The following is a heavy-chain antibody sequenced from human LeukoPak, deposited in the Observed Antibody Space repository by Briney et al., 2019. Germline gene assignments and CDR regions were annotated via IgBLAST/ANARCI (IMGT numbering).Heavy chain of an antibody. Sequence: GESLKISCKGSGYSFTSYWIGWVRQMPGKGLEWMGIIYPGDSDTRYSPSFQGQVTISADTSNSPAYLQLSRLKASDTAMYSCARSINYYMDVWGKGTTVTASS. CDR2: IYPGDSDT. CDR3: ARSINYYMDV. D-gene: IGHD3-10*01. CDR1: GYSFTSYW. J-gene: IGHJ6*03. V-gene: IGHV5-51*01.